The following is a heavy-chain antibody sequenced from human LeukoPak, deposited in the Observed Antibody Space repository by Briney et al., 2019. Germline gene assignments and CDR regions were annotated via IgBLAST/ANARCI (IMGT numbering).Heavy chain of an antibody. CDR3: ARGIRTGYGY. V-gene: IGHV4-61*01. Sequence: SQTLSLTCSVSGGSVSSGNYYWSWIRQPPGKGLEWIGHVDYSGTTSYNPSLRRRVAISLETSKNQFSLKVMYLTAADTAVYYCARGIRTGYGYWGQGTLVTVSS. D-gene: IGHD1-1*01. CDR2: VDYSGTT. CDR1: GGSVSSGNYY. J-gene: IGHJ4*02.